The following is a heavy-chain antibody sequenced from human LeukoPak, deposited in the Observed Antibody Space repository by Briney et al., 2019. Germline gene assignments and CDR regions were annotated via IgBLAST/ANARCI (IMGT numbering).Heavy chain of an antibody. V-gene: IGHV1-2*02. CDR3: ARGGGGVTYYYDSSGYYCDY. CDR2: INPNSGGT. Sequence: GASVKVSCKASGYTFTSYYMHWVRQAPGQGLEWMGWINPNSGGTNYAQKFQGRVTMTRDTSINTAYMELSRLRSDDSAVYYCARGGGGVTYYYDSSGYYCDYWGQGTLVTVSS. J-gene: IGHJ4*02. D-gene: IGHD3-22*01. CDR1: GYTFTSYY.